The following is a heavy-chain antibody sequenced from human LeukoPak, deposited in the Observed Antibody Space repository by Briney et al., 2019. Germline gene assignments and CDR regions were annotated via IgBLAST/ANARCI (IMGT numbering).Heavy chain of an antibody. D-gene: IGHD5-24*01. CDR3: ARGRDGYKHFDY. CDR2: INHSGST. J-gene: IGHJ4*02. CDR1: GGSFSGYY. V-gene: IGHV4-34*01. Sequence: SETLSLTCAVYGGSFSGYYWSWIRQPPGKGLEWIGEINHSGSTNYNPSLKSRVTISVDTSKNQFSLKLSSATAADTAVYYCARGRDGYKHFDYWGQGTLVTVSS.